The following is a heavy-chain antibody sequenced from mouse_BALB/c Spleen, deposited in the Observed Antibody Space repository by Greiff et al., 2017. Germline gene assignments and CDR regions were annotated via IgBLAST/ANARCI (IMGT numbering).Heavy chain of an antibody. J-gene: IGHJ3*01. Sequence: EVQGVESGGGLVKPGGSLKLSCAASGFAFSSYDMSWVRQTPEKRLEWVAYISSGGGSTYYPDTVKGRFTISRDNAKNTLYLQMSSLKSEDTAMYYGARHGDEYDQAWFAYWGQGTLVTVSA. D-gene: IGHD2-4*01. CDR1: GFAFSSYD. CDR3: ARHGDEYDQAWFAY. CDR2: ISSGGGST. V-gene: IGHV5-12-1*01.